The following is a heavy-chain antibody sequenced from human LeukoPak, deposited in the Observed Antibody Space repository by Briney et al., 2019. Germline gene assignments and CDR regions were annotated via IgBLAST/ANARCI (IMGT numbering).Heavy chain of an antibody. D-gene: IGHD2/OR15-2a*01. CDR3: ARRQYVFETSKYLCNTGKAISYYMNV. CDR1: GDSLTRSA. V-gene: IGHV1-8*01. CDR2: MIPISGNT. J-gene: IGHJ6*03. Sequence: ASVKVSCEQSGDSLTRSAVSRVSEATGQGLEWMGWMIPISGNTGYAQKLQGRVTMTRNTSISTAYMELSSVRCEDTAVYYCARRQYVFETSKYLCNTGKAISYYMNVWGKGTTVTVSS.